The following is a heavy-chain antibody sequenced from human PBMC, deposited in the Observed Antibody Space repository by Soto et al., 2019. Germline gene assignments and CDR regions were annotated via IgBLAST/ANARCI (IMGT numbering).Heavy chain of an antibody. CDR1: GYSISSGYY. Sequence: SETLSLTCTVSGYSISSGYYWGWIRQPPGKGLEWIGSVYHSGSTYYNPSLKSRVTISVDTSKNQFSLKLSSVTAADTAVYYCARLYGSGSYYNFDYWGQGTLVTVSS. CDR2: VYHSGST. CDR3: ARLYGSGSYYNFDY. D-gene: IGHD3-10*01. V-gene: IGHV4-38-2*02. J-gene: IGHJ4*02.